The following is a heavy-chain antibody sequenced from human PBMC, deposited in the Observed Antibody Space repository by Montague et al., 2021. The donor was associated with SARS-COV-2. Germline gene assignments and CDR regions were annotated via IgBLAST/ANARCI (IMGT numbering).Heavy chain of an antibody. Sequence: SETLSLTCTVSGGSISSSSYYWGWIRQPPGKGLEWIGSIYYSGSTYYNPSLKSRVTISVDTSKNQFSLRLSSVTAADTAVYYCARDLAGYYGSGSYGGMDVWGQGTTVPVSS. CDR3: ARDLAGYYGSGSYGGMDV. J-gene: IGHJ6*02. D-gene: IGHD3-10*01. CDR1: GGSISSSSYY. V-gene: IGHV4-39*07. CDR2: IYYSGST.